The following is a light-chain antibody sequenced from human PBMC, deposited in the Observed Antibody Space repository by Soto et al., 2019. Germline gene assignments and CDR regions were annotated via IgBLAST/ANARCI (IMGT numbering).Light chain of an antibody. CDR2: WAS. J-gene: IGKJ1*01. V-gene: IGKV4-1*01. Sequence: DVMLTKYPDSLTVSLGEMATISCKSSQSVLDRSNNKNYLAWYQQKPGQPPKMLIYWASTRDSGVPDRFSGSGSGTDFTLTISGLQSEDVAVYYCHQYNSSPQTFGQGSKV. CDR3: HQYNSSPQT. CDR1: QSVLDRSNNKNY.